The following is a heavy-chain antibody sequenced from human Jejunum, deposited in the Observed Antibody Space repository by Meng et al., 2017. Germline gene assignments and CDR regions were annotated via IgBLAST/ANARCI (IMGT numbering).Heavy chain of an antibody. J-gene: IGHJ4*02. CDR2: IYYSGSS. CDR3: VREKRRTYYFDY. V-gene: IGHV4-30-4*01. CDR1: GGSINTGDYY. D-gene: IGHD3-16*01. Sequence: QVQLQESGPGLVKTSQTLSLTCTVSGGSINTGDYYWSWIRQPPGKGLEWIAYIYYSGSSYSKSSLKSRATISIDTSKNQFSLRLTSVTAADTAVYYCVREKRRTYYFDYWGQGTLVTVSS.